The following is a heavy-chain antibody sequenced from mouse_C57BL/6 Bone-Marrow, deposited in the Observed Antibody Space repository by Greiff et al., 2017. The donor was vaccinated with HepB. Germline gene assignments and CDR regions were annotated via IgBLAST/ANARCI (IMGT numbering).Heavy chain of an antibody. J-gene: IGHJ1*03. V-gene: IGHV1-5*01. Sequence: VQLQQSGTVLARPGASVKMSCKTSGYTFTSYWMHWVKQRPGQGLEWIGAIYPGNSDTSYNQKFKGKAKLTAVTSASAAYMGLSSLTNEDSAVYYCTNYYGSSYDWYFDVWGTGTTVTVSS. CDR2: IYPGNSDT. CDR1: GYTFTSYW. CDR3: TNYYGSSYDWYFDV. D-gene: IGHD1-1*01.